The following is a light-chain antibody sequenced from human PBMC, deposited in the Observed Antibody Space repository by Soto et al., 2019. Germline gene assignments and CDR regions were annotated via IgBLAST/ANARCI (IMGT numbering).Light chain of an antibody. CDR2: DAS. Sequence: EFVLTQSPATLSLSPGERATLSCRASQSVGTYLVWYQHKPGQAPRLLIYDASKRATGIPARFSGSGSGTDFTLTISRLEPEYFAVYFCQQRNDWPITFGQGTRLDMK. CDR1: QSVGTY. J-gene: IGKJ5*01. V-gene: IGKV3-11*01. CDR3: QQRNDWPIT.